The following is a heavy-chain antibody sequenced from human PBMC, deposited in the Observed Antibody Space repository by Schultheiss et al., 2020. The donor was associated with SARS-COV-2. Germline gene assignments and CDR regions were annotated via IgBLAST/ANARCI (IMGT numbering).Heavy chain of an antibody. CDR1: GYTFTGYY. Sequence: ASVKVSCKASGYTFTGYYMHWVRQAPGQGLEWMGWINPNSGNTGYAQKFQGRVTMTRNTSISTAYMELSSLRSEDTAVYYCAREIGMITFGGVIVIPRGHGFYGMDVWGQGTTVTVSS. J-gene: IGHJ6*02. V-gene: IGHV1-8*02. D-gene: IGHD3-16*02. CDR2: INPNSGNT. CDR3: AREIGMITFGGVIVIPRGHGFYGMDV.